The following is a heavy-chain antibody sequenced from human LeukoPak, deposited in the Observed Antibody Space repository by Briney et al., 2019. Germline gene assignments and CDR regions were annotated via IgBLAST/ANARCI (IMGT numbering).Heavy chain of an antibody. J-gene: IGHJ5*02. V-gene: IGHV5-51*01. Sequence: GESLKISCKGSGYSFTNYWIGWVRQMPGKGPEWMGINFPGDSHTRYSPSFQGQVTISADKSISAAYLQWSSLRASDTAMYYCARSSVNWFDPWGQGTLVTVSS. CDR3: ARSSVNWFDP. CDR1: GYSFTNYW. CDR2: NFPGDSHT. D-gene: IGHD3-3*01.